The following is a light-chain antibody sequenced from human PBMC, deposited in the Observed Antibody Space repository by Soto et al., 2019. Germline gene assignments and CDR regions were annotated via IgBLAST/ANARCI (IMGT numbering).Light chain of an antibody. CDR3: QQLNGYPLT. Sequence: DIQLTQSPSFLSASVGDRVTITCRASQGISSYLAWYQQKPGKAPKLLIYTASTLQYGVPSRFSGSGSGTDFTLTINSLQPEGSATYYCQQLNGYPLTFGGGTKVEVK. V-gene: IGKV1-9*01. CDR1: QGISSY. CDR2: TAS. J-gene: IGKJ4*01.